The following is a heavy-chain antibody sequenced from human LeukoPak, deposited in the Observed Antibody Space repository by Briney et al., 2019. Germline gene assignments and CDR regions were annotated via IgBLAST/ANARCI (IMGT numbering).Heavy chain of an antibody. J-gene: IGHJ4*02. CDR2: INPTGGST. V-gene: IGHV1-46*01. CDR1: GYTFPSYF. CDR3: ASYSYYYDSSGYFDY. D-gene: IGHD3-22*01. Sequence: GASVKVSCKASGYTFPSYFMHWVRQAPGQGLEWMGIINPTGGSTTYAQKFQGRVTMTRDTSTSTVYMELSSLRSDDTAVYYCASYSYYYDSSGYFDYWGQGTLVTVSS.